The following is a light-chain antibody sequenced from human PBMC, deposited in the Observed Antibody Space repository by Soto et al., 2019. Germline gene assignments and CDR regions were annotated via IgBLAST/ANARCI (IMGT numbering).Light chain of an antibody. Sequence: EIVMTQSPATLSVSPGERVTLSCRASQSVSSNLAWYQQKLGQAPRLLIYAASTRATVIPARFRGSGSGTEFTLTISSLQSEDLAVYYCQQYSNWPRTFGQGTKVEIK. CDR3: QQYSNWPRT. V-gene: IGKV3-15*01. CDR2: AAS. CDR1: QSVSSN. J-gene: IGKJ1*01.